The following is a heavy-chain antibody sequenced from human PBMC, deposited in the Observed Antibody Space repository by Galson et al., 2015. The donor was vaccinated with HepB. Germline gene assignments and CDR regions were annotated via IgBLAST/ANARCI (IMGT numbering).Heavy chain of an antibody. J-gene: IGHJ3*02. D-gene: IGHD4-23*01. V-gene: IGHV7-4-1*02. Sequence: SVKVSCKASGYTFTSYAMNWVRQAPGQGLEWMGWINTNTGNPTYAQGFTGRFVFSLDTSVSTAYLQISSLKAEDTAVYYCARQETTVVTPPEDAFDIWGQGTMVTVSS. CDR1: GYTFTSYA. CDR3: ARQETTVVTPPEDAFDI. CDR2: INTNTGNP.